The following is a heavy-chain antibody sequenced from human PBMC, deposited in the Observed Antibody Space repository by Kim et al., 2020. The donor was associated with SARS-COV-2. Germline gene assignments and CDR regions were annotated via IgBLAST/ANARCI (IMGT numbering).Heavy chain of an antibody. CDR3: AKDPSYGHRGRLHFDY. V-gene: IGHV3-23*01. CDR1: GFTFSSYA. CDR2: ISGSGGST. D-gene: IGHD5-18*01. J-gene: IGHJ4*02. Sequence: GGSLRLSCAASGFTFSSYAMSWVRQAPGKGLEWVSAISGSGGSTYYADSVKGRFTISRDNSKNTLYLQMNSLRAEDTAVYYCAKDPSYGHRGRLHFDYWGQGTLVTVSS.